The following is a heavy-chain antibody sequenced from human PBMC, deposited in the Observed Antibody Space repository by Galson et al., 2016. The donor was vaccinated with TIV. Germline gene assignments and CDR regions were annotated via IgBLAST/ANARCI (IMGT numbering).Heavy chain of an antibody. D-gene: IGHD6-19*01. CDR1: GYRFSDYW. CDR3: ATLSSGWPNYFDN. V-gene: IGHV5-51*01. J-gene: IGHJ4*02. Sequence: QSGAEVKKPGESLKISCRGSGYRFSDYWVGWVRLTPEEGLEWMGVTYPGASDTKYSPSFQGQVTISADKSINTAYLQWNRLKASDTAIYFCATLSSGWPNYFDNWGQGTQVIVSS. CDR2: TYPGASDT.